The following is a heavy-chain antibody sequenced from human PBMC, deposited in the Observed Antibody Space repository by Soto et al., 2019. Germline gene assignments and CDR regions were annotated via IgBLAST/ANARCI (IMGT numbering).Heavy chain of an antibody. CDR1: GYTFTSDG. J-gene: IGHJ6*01. CDR2: ISSYNGNT. D-gene: IGHD3-10*01. CDR3: AAGPYYDGSGYQTRIYGMDV. Sequence: VAPKFPLKDSGYTFTSDGISWVRPAPGQGLEWMGCISSYNGNTNYAQNLQGRVTMNQDTSTSTAYMELRGLISDDTAVFYCAAGPYYDGSGYQTRIYGMDVW. V-gene: IGHV1-18*01.